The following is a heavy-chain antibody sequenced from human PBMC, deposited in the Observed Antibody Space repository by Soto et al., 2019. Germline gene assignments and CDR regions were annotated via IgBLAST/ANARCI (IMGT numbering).Heavy chain of an antibody. CDR2: SRNKAKSYTT. CDR1: GFTFSDHY. J-gene: IGHJ3*01. D-gene: IGHD1-1*01. Sequence: EVQLVESGGSLVQPGGSLRLSCAASGFTFSDHYMDWVRQAPGKGLEWVARSRNKAKSYTTVYAASVKDRFTISRDESKNSLYLEMSSLQAEDTAVYFCVRGYHSFDVWGRGTRVTVSS. V-gene: IGHV3-72*01. CDR3: VRGYHSFDV.